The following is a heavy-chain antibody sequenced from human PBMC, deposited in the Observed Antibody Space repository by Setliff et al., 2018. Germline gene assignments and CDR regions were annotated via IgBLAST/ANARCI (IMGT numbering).Heavy chain of an antibody. CDR3: ASTYPPTDYGDYLTFDY. Sequence: SETLSLTCAVYGGSFSGYYWSWIRQPPGKGLEWIGEINHSGSTNYNPSLKSRVTISVDTSKNQFSLKLSSVTAADTAVYCCASTYPPTDYGDYLTFDYWGQGTLVTVSS. CDR2: INHSGST. CDR1: GGSFSGYY. V-gene: IGHV4-34*01. J-gene: IGHJ4*02. D-gene: IGHD4-17*01.